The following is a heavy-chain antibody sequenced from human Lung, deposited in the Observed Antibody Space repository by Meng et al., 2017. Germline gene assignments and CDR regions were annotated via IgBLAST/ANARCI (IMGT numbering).Heavy chain of an antibody. D-gene: IGHD4-11*01. CDR3: ARGPTTMAHDFDY. J-gene: IGHJ4*02. V-gene: IGHV4-34*01. Sequence: HVQRQQLGAGFLNPSATLSLTCVVSGGSFIDYYWSWIRQPPGKGLEWIGEINHSGSTNYNPSLESRATISVDTSQNNLSLKLSSVTAADSAVYYCARGPTTMAHDFDYWGQGTLVTVSS. CDR1: GGSFIDYY. CDR2: INHSGST.